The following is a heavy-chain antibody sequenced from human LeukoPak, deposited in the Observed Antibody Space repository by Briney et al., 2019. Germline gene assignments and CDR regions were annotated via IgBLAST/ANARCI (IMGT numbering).Heavy chain of an antibody. Sequence: PGRSLRLSCAASGFTFSLYGMHWVRQAPGKGLEWVAVISYHGNNKYYADSVKGRFTISRDNSKNTLYLQMNSLRAEDTAVYYCARCPESSGYYYELDSWGQGTLVTASS. CDR2: ISYHGNNK. CDR3: ARCPESSGYYYELDS. J-gene: IGHJ4*02. V-gene: IGHV3-30*03. CDR1: GFTFSLYG. D-gene: IGHD3-22*01.